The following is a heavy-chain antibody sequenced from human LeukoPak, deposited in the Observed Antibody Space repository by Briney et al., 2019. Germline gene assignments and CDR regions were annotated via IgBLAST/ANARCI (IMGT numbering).Heavy chain of an antibody. CDR3: ASYGSRGAFDI. V-gene: IGHV4-59*01. CDR2: IYYSGST. Sequence: SETLSLTCTVSGGSISSYYWSWIRQPPGKGLEWIGYIYYSGSTNYNPSLKSRVTTSVDTSKNQFSLKLSSVTAADTAVYYCASYGSRGAFDIWGQGTMVTVSS. CDR1: GGSISSYY. J-gene: IGHJ3*02. D-gene: IGHD4-17*01.